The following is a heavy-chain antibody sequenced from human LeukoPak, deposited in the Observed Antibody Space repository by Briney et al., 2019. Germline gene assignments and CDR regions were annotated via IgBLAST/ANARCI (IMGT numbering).Heavy chain of an antibody. CDR3: ASFAGTFDAFDI. V-gene: IGHV1-2*06. J-gene: IGHJ3*02. D-gene: IGHD6-13*01. CDR2: INPNSGGT. Sequence: ASVKVSCKASGYTFTGYYMHWVRQAPGQGLEWMGRINPNSGGTNYAQKFQGRVTMTRDTSISTAYMELSRLRFDDTAVYYCASFAGTFDAFDIWGQGTMVTVSS. CDR1: GYTFTGYY.